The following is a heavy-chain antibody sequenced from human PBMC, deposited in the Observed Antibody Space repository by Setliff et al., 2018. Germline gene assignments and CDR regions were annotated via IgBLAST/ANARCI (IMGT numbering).Heavy chain of an antibody. Sequence: ASVKVSCKPSGYTFTDYGISWVRQAPGQRLEWVGWIRASNDETDYAQKFRGRVTMTTDTSTSTAYMEMRSLTSDDTAVYYCARDEIRPITPDYWGQGTLVTVSS. CDR2: IRASNDET. CDR1: GYTFTDYG. V-gene: IGHV1-18*01. D-gene: IGHD1-20*01. J-gene: IGHJ4*02. CDR3: ARDEIRPITPDY.